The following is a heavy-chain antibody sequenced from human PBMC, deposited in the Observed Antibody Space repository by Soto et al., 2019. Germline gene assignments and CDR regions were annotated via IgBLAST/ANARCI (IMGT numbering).Heavy chain of an antibody. CDR3: GRGDYANAFDI. CDR1: GGSISSGDYY. V-gene: IGHV4-31*03. D-gene: IGHD4-17*01. Sequence: SETLSLTCTVSGGSISSGDYYWSWIRQHPGKGLEWIGYIYYSGSTYYNPSLKSRVTISVDRSKNQFSLKLSSVTAADTAVYYCGRGDYANAFDIWGQGTMVTVSS. CDR2: IYYSGST. J-gene: IGHJ3*02.